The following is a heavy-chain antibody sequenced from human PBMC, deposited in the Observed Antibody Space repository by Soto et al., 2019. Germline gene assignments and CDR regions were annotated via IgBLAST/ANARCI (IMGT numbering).Heavy chain of an antibody. Sequence: ASVKVSCKASGYTLTSYGISWVRQAPGQGLEWMGWISAYNGNTNYAQKLQGRVTMTTDTSTSTAYMELRSLRSDDTAVYYCARVTRYFDWLSADILSMDVWGQGTTVTVSS. CDR2: ISAYNGNT. CDR1: GYTLTSYG. V-gene: IGHV1-18*01. D-gene: IGHD3-9*01. J-gene: IGHJ6*02. CDR3: ARVTRYFDWLSADILSMDV.